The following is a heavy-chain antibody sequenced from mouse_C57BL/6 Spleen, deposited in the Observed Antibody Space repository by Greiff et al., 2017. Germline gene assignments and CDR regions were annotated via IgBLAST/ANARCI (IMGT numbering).Heavy chain of an antibody. J-gene: IGHJ2*01. Sequence: EVQLQQSGPELVKPGASVKISCKASGYTFTDYYMNWVKQSHGKSLEWIGDINPNNGGTSYNQKFKGKATLTVDKSSSTAYMELRSLTSEDSAVYYCARALLWLRSFDYWGQGTTLTVSS. CDR1: GYTFTDYY. D-gene: IGHD2-9*01. CDR2: INPNNGGT. V-gene: IGHV1-26*01. CDR3: ARALLWLRSFDY.